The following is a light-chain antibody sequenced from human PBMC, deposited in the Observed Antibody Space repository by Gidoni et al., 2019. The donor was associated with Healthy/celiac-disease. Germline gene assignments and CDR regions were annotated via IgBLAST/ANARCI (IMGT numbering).Light chain of an antibody. Sequence: DIQMTQSPSSLSASVGDSVTITCRASQGNSNYLALFQQKPGTAPKSLIYAASSLQSGVPSKFSCSGSGTDFTLTISSLQPSDFATYYCQQYNSYPRTFGGGTKVEIK. CDR1: QGNSNY. V-gene: IGKV1-16*02. J-gene: IGKJ4*01. CDR2: AAS. CDR3: QQYNSYPRT.